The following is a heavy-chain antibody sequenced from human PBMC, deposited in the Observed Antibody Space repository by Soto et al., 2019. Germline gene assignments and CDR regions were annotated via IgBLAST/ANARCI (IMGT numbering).Heavy chain of an antibody. CDR1: GGSISSYY. CDR3: ARVRGFSGYDPTEAFDY. V-gene: IGHV4-59*01. J-gene: IGHJ4*02. CDR2: GYYSGST. Sequence: QVLLQESGPGLVQSSETLSLSCTVSGGSISSYYWTWIRQPPGKGLEWIVHGYYSGSTNYNPSLKRRVTISLDTSKKKFSLNLRYVTAADTAVYYCARVRGFSGYDPTEAFDYWGQGTLVTVSS. D-gene: IGHD5-12*01.